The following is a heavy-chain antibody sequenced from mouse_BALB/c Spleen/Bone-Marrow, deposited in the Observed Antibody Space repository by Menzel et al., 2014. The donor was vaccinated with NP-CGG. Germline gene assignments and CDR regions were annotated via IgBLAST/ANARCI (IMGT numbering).Heavy chain of an antibody. Sequence: EVQLVESGGGLVQPGVSRKLSCAASGFTFSSFGMHWVRQAPEKGLEWVAYISSGSSTIYYADTVKGRFTISRDNPKNTLFLQMTSLRSEDTAMYDCARSRVITTRAMDYWGQGTSVTVSS. CDR2: ISSGSSTI. J-gene: IGHJ4*01. D-gene: IGHD1-1*01. CDR3: ARSRVITTRAMDY. V-gene: IGHV5-17*02. CDR1: GFTFSSFG.